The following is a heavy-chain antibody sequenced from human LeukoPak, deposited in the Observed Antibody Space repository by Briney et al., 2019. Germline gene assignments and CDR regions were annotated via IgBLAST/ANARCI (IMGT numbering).Heavy chain of an antibody. CDR3: ARDSAVATYYGVDV. D-gene: IGHD6-19*01. V-gene: IGHV3-7*01. J-gene: IGHJ6*02. CDR1: GFTFSSYW. CDR2: IHHDGSEK. Sequence: PGGSLRLSCAASGFTFSSYWMSWVRQAPGKGLEWVANIHHDGSEKNYLDSVQGRFTISRDNAKTSLYLQMNSLRAEDTAVYYCARDSAVATYYGVDVWGQGTTVTASS.